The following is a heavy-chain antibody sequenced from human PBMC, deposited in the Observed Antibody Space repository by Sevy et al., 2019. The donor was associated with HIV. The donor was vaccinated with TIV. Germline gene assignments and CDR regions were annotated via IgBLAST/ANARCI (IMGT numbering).Heavy chain of an antibody. CDR1: GFPFKAYW. D-gene: IGHD4-17*01. J-gene: IGHJ6*02. CDR2: IYQDGSDK. V-gene: IGHV3-7*01. CDR3: AREGSYGDYRFSYHYGMDL. Sequence: GGSLRLSCAASGFPFKAYWMGWVRQAPGQGLQWVANIYQDGSDKHYVDSVKGRFTISRDNAKKSVYLQMNSLRVEDTAVYYCAREGSYGDYRFSYHYGMDLWGRGTTVTVSS.